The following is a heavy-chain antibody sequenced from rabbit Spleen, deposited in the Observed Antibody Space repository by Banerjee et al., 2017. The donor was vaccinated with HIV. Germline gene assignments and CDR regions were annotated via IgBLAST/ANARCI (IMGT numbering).Heavy chain of an antibody. CDR3: ARDGASGSYFAL. J-gene: IGHJ4*01. D-gene: IGHD8-1*01. CDR2: IDPIFGRT. Sequence: QEQLVESGGGLVQPGGSLQVSCKASGFDFSSYGVRWVCQAPGKGLEWIGYIDPIFGRTYYANWVNGRFSISRENAQNTVCLQMTSLTAAVTAPYFCARDGASGSYFALWCPGTLVTFS. CDR1: GFDFSSYG. V-gene: IGHV1S47*01.